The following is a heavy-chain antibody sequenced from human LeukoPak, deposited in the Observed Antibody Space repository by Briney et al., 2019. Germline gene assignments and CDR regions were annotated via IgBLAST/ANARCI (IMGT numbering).Heavy chain of an antibody. CDR2: LYYSGST. CDR1: GGSISSYY. CDR3: ARPYSRGWYGAFDI. V-gene: IGHV4-59*08. Sequence: PSETLSLTCTVSGGSISSYYWSWIRQPPGEGLEWIGYLYYSGSTNYNPSLKSRVTISVDTSKNQFSLKMSSVTAADTAVYYCARPYSRGWYGAFDIWGQGTMVTVSS. D-gene: IGHD6-19*01. J-gene: IGHJ3*02.